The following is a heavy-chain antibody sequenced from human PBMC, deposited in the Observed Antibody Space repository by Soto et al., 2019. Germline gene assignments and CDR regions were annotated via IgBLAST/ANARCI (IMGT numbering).Heavy chain of an antibody. Sequence: PSETLSLTXAVSDGSISSSNWWSWVRQPPGKGLEWIGNIYYSGNTYYNPSLKSRVTISVDTSKNQFSLKLSSVTAADTAVYYCARLPSIYYDNSGYYSWGQGTLVTVSS. CDR1: DGSISSSNW. V-gene: IGHV4-4*02. J-gene: IGHJ4*02. CDR3: ARLPSIYYDNSGYYS. CDR2: IYYSGNT. D-gene: IGHD3-22*01.